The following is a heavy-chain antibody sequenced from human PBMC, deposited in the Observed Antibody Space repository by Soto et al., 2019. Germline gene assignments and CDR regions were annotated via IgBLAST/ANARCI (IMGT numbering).Heavy chain of an antibody. CDR1: GYTFTSYD. Sequence: ASVKVSCKASGYTFTSYDINWVRQATGQGLEWMGWMDPKSGNTGYVQKFQGRVTMTRNTSISTAYMELSRLRSDDTAVYYCAREIQLYCISTSCPMDYYYGMDVWGQGTTVTVSS. CDR2: MDPKSGNT. CDR3: AREIQLYCISTSCPMDYYYGMDV. V-gene: IGHV1-8*01. D-gene: IGHD2-2*01. J-gene: IGHJ6*02.